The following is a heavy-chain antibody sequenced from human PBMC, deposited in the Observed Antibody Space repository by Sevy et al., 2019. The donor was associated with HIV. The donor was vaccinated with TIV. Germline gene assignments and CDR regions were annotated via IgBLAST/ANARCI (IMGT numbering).Heavy chain of an antibody. CDR1: GFTFSDYT. J-gene: IGHJ5*01. CDR3: TRVRGLLGWFDS. CDR2: ISYDGSRT. D-gene: IGHD3-10*01. V-gene: IGHV3-30*04. Sequence: GGYLRLSCAASGFTFSDYTIHWVRQAPGKGLEWLSVISYDGSRTSYADSVKGRFTISRDNSKNTLFLQMNSLRAEDVAVYYCTRVRGLLGWFDSWGQGTLVTVSS.